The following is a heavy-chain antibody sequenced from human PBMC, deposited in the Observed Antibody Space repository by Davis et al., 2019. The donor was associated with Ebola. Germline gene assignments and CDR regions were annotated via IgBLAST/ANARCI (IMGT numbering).Heavy chain of an antibody. CDR2: ISDDGSYK. V-gene: IGHV3-30*18. Sequence: GESLKISCAASGFSFSSYGMYWVRQAPGKGLKWVAVISDDGSYKSFADSVKGRFTISRDNSKNTLFLQMNSLRAEDTAVYYCAKSRISGYDYYFDNWGQGTLVTVSS. CDR1: GFSFSSYG. J-gene: IGHJ4*02. D-gene: IGHD5-12*01. CDR3: AKSRISGYDYYFDN.